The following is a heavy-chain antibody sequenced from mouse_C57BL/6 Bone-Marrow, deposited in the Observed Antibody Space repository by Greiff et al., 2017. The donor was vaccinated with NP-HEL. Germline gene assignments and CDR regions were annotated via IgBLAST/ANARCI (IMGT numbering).Heavy chain of an antibody. D-gene: IGHD2-4*01. Sequence: EVQRVESGPELVKPGASVKISCKASGYSFTGYYMHWVKQSSEKSLEWIGEINPSTGGTSYNQKFKGKATLTVDKSSSTAYMQLKSLTSEDSAVYYCARTNYDYHYYAMDYWGQGTSVTVSS. J-gene: IGHJ4*01. CDR3: ARTNYDYHYYAMDY. CDR2: INPSTGGT. V-gene: IGHV1-43*01. CDR1: GYSFTGYY.